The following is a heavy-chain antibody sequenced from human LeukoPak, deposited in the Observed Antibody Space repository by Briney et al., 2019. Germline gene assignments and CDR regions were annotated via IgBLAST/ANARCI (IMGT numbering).Heavy chain of an antibody. CDR2: ISSGSSFI. J-gene: IGHJ3*02. CDR1: GFSFNTYT. V-gene: IGHV3-21*01. Sequence: GGSLRLSCAASGFSFNTYTMNWIRQAPGKGLEWVSSISSGSSFIYYADSVKGRFTTSRDNAKNSLYLQMSNLRVEDTAVYFCARDRSQGWDRSGYYPDALIMWGQGTLVSVSS. CDR3: ARDRSQGWDRSGYYPDALIM. D-gene: IGHD3-22*01.